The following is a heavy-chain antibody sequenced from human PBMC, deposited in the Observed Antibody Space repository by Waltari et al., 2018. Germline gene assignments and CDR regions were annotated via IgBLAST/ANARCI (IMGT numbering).Heavy chain of an antibody. CDR1: GFTFSSYA. CDR3: ASPYSLDFDY. Sequence: QVQLVESGGGVVQPGRSLRLSCAASGFTFSSYALHWVRQAPGKGLEWVAVISYDGSNKYYADSVKGRFTISRDNSKNTLYLQMNSLRAEDTAVYYCASPYSLDFDYWGQGTLVTVSS. J-gene: IGHJ4*02. CDR2: ISYDGSNK. D-gene: IGHD2-15*01. V-gene: IGHV3-30-3*01.